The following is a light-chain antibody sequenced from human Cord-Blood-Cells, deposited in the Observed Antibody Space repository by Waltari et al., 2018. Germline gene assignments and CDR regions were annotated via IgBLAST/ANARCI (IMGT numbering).Light chain of an antibody. CDR1: QSISSY. V-gene: IGKV1-39*01. Sequence: DIPMIQTPSTLSTSLAYRLTLPCRASQSISSYLNWYQQKPGKAPKLLIYAASSLQSGVPSRFSGSGSGTDFTLTISSLQPEDFATYYCQQSYSTPLFTFGPGTKVDIK. CDR2: AAS. CDR3: QQSYSTPLFT. J-gene: IGKJ3*01.